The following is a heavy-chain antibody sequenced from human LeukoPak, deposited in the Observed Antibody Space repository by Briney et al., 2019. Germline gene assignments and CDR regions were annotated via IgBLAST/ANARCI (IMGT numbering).Heavy chain of an antibody. CDR3: TFGSGSSH. J-gene: IGHJ1*01. D-gene: IGHD3-10*01. V-gene: IGHV3-73*01. Sequence: GGSLGLSCAASGFTFSGSAMHWVRQSSGKGLEWVGRIRSKANNYATAYAASVTGRFTISRDDSKNTAYLQMNSLKTEDTAMYYCTFGSGSSHWGQGTLVTVSS. CDR2: IRSKANNYAT. CDR1: GFTFSGSA.